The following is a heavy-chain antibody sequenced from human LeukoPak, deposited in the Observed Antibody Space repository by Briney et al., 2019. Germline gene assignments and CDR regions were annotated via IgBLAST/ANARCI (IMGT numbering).Heavy chain of an antibody. CDR1: GFTFSSYS. Sequence: PGGSLRLSCAASGFTFSSYSMNWVRQAPGKGLEWVSSISSSSNYIYYADSVKGRFTISRDNAKNSLYLQMNSLRAEDTVVYYCARVPHAMVRGVIITEFYFDYWGQGTLVTVSS. V-gene: IGHV3-21*01. J-gene: IGHJ4*02. CDR3: ARVPHAMVRGVIITEFYFDY. CDR2: ISSSSNYI. D-gene: IGHD3-10*01.